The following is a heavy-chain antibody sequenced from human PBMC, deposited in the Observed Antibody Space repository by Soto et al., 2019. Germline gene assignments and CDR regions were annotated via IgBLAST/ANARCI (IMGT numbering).Heavy chain of an antibody. J-gene: IGHJ5*02. V-gene: IGHV1-3*01. CDR1: GYIFTSYT. CDR2: INAGNGDT. D-gene: IGHD3-9*01. CDR3: ARDLGYDILGWFDP. Sequence: QVQLVQSGAEVKKPGASVKVSCKASGYIFTSYTTHWVRQAPGQRLEWMGWINAGNGDTKYSQKLQGRVAITRDTSASTAYMELSSLRSEDTAVYYCARDLGYDILGWFDPWGQGTLVTVSS.